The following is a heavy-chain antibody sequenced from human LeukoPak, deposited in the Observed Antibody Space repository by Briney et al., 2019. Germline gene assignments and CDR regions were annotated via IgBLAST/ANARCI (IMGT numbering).Heavy chain of an antibody. CDR3: ARGPGPPYSSGWYVHLLDYYYYMDV. V-gene: IGHV4-4*02. D-gene: IGHD6-19*01. Sequence: SGTLSLTCAVSGGSISSSNWWSWVRQPPGKGLEWIGEIYHSGSTNYNPSLKSRVTISVDKSKNQFSLKLSSVTAADTAVYYCARGPGPPYSSGWYVHLLDYYYYMDVWGKGTTVTISS. J-gene: IGHJ6*03. CDR2: IYHSGST. CDR1: GGSISSSNW.